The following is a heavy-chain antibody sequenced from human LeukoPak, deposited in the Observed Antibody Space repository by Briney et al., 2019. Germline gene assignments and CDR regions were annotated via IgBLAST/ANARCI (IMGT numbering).Heavy chain of an antibody. CDR3: ATRAEGSYYGSGSYYGMDV. V-gene: IGHV3-66*01. CDR1: GFTVSSNY. J-gene: IGHJ6*02. D-gene: IGHD3-10*01. CDR2: MYSDGTT. Sequence: PGGSLRLSCAASGFTVSSNYMSWVRQAPGKGLEWVSLMYSDGTTYYADSVKGRFTTSRDNSKNTLYLQMDSLRAEDTAVYFCATRAEGSYYGSGSYYGMDVWGQGTTVTVSS.